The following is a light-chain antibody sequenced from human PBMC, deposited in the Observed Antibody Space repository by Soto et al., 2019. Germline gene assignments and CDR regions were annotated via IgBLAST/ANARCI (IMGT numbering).Light chain of an antibody. CDR3: PTWGTAIHVV. V-gene: IGLV4-69*01. CDR1: SGHSSYA. CDR2: VKSDGSH. J-gene: IGLJ2*01. Sequence: QLVLTQSPSASASLGASVKLTCTLSSGHSSYAITWHQQQPEKGTRYLIKVKSDGSHTKGDGIPDRCSGSSSGAERSLTIASLQSEAEAHYYGPTWGTAIHVVFGGGTKLTVL.